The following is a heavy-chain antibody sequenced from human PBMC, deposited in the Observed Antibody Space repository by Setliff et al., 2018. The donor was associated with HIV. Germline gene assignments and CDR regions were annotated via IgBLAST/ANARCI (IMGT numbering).Heavy chain of an antibody. D-gene: IGHD6-6*01. CDR2: INYSGGT. Sequence: SETLSLTCAVYGGSFSGYYWSWIRQPPGKGLEWMGEINYSGGTNYNPSLKSRVTISVATSKNQFSLKLSSVSAADTAVYYCARDRGSSYYYCYYYMDVWGKGTTVTVSS. V-gene: IGHV4-34*01. J-gene: IGHJ6*03. CDR3: ARDRGSSYYYCYYYMDV. CDR1: GGSFSGYY.